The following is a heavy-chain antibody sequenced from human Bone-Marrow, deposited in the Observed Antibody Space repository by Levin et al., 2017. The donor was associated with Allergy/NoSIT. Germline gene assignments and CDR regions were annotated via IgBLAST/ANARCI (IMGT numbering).Heavy chain of an antibody. Sequence: GESLKISCAASGFTFSDYYMSWIRQAPGKGLEWVSYISSSGSTIYYADSVKGRFTISRDNAKNSLYLQMNSLRAEDTAVYYCARPHDCGDTLGAWFDPWGQGTLVTVSS. CDR2: ISSSGSTI. J-gene: IGHJ5*02. CDR1: GFTFSDYY. CDR3: ARPHDCGDTLGAWFDP. D-gene: IGHD4-17*01. V-gene: IGHV3-11*01.